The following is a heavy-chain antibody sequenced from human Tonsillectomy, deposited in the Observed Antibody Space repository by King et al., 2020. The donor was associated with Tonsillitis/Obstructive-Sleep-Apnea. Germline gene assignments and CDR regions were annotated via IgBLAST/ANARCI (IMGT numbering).Heavy chain of an antibody. Sequence: LQLQESGPGLVKPSETLSLTCTVSGGSISSSSYYWGWIRQPPGKGLEWIGSIYYSGNTYYNPYLKSRVTIFVDTSKNQFSLKLSSVTAADTAVYYCAGHIGVGASYYFDYWGQGPLVTVSS. D-gene: IGHD3-10*01. V-gene: IGHV4-39*01. J-gene: IGHJ4*02. CDR3: AGHIGVGASYYFDY. CDR2: IYYSGNT. CDR1: GGSISSSSYY.